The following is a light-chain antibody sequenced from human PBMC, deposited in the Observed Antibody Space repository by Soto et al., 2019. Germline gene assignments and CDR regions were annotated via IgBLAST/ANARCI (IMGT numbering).Light chain of an antibody. CDR3: QQYESTPPT. CDR2: WAS. CDR1: QSVLYSSNNKNY. J-gene: IGKJ2*01. V-gene: IGKV4-1*01. Sequence: DIAMTQSPDSLAVSLGERDTINCKSSQSVLYSSNNKNYLAWYQQRPGQPPKLLIYWASTRESGVPDRFSGSGSGTDFTLTITSLQAEDVAVYYCQQYESTPPTFGQGTKLEIK.